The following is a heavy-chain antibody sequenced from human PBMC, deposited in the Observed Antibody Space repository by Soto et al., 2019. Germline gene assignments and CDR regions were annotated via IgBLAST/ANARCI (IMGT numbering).Heavy chain of an antibody. CDR1: GFTFSSYA. CDR2: ISGSGGST. D-gene: IGHD3-22*01. Sequence: GGSLRLSCAASGFTFSSYAMSWVHQAPGKGLEWVSAISGSGGSTYYADSVKGRFTISRDNSKNTLYLQMNSLRAEDTAVYYCAKDQRGVVVITALDYWGQGTLVTVSS. V-gene: IGHV3-23*01. J-gene: IGHJ4*02. CDR3: AKDQRGVVVITALDY.